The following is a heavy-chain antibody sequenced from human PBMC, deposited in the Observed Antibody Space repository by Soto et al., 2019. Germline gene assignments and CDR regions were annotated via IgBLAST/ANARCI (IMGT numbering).Heavy chain of an antibody. CDR1: GFRFADYC. CDR3: ARGRQVAV. V-gene: IGHV3-7*02. J-gene: IGHJ4*02. Sequence: EVQLVESGGDLVQLGGSLRLSCVASGFRFADYCMTWVRQGPGKGLEWVANIKADGSEKNYVDSVKGRFTISRDNAKNSVSLQMNSLRAEDTGIYYCARGRQVAVWGQGTPVIVSS. D-gene: IGHD2-15*01. CDR2: IKADGSEK.